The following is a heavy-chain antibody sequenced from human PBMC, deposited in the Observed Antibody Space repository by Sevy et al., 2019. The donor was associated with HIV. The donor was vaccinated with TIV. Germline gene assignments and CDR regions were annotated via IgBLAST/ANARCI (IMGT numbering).Heavy chain of an antibody. Sequence: GGSLRLSCAASGFSLTTTDMHWVRQAPGKGLEWVATISFDATNKHYPDSEKGRFTISRDNFQNSLFLQMDSLRPEDTAVYYCALERLSSDVAEYFQNWGQGTLVTVSS. CDR3: ALERLSSDVAEYFQN. D-gene: IGHD1-1*01. J-gene: IGHJ1*01. CDR1: GFSLTTTD. CDR2: ISFDATNK. V-gene: IGHV3-30*19.